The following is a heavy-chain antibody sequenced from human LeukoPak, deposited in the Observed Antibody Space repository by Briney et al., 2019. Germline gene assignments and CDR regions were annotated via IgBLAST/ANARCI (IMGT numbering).Heavy chain of an antibody. CDR1: GFTFSSYG. Sequence: GGSLRLSCAASGFTFSSYGMHWVRQAPGKWLEWLAVIWHDGSNKYYADSVKGRFTISRDNSKNTLYLQMNSLRAEDTAVYYCAKGPGVLMVYADEFDYWGQGTLVTVSS. V-gene: IGHV3-33*06. CDR2: IWHDGSNK. J-gene: IGHJ4*02. CDR3: AKGPGVLMVYADEFDY. D-gene: IGHD2-8*01.